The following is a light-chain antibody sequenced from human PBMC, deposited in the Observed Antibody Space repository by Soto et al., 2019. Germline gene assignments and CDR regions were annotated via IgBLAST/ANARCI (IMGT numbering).Light chain of an antibody. Sequence: DIQLTQSPSTLSASVGDRVTITCRASQSINGWLAWYQQKPGQAPNLLIYKASTLESGVPSRFSGSGSGTDFTLTISSLQPEDFATYSCQQSYNSPQTFGQGTRLEIK. CDR3: QQSYNSPQT. CDR1: QSINGW. J-gene: IGKJ5*01. V-gene: IGKV1-5*03. CDR2: KAS.